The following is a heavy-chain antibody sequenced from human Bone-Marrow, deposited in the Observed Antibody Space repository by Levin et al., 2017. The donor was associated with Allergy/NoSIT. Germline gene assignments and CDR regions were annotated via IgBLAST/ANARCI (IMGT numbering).Heavy chain of an antibody. CDR1: GFTFSNDW. CDR3: ARLLVSSSWFFDY. Sequence: GGSLRLSCAASGFTFSNDWMSWVRQAPGKGLEWVANIKQDGNQIYSVDSVKGRFTISRDNAKNSLYLQMNSLRVEDTAVYYCARLLVSSSWFFDYWGQGTLVTVSS. CDR2: IKQDGNQI. D-gene: IGHD6-13*01. V-gene: IGHV3-7*01. J-gene: IGHJ4*02.